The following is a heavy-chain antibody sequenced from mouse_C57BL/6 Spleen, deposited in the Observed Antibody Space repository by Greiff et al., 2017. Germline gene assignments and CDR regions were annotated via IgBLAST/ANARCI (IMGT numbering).Heavy chain of an antibody. CDR1: GFTFSDYG. CDR3: ARNYGRVYYYAMDY. CDR2: ISSGSSTI. Sequence: EVQVVESGGGLVKPGGSLKLSCAASGFTFSDYGMHWVRQAPEKGLEWVAYISSGSSTICYADTVKGRFTIARDNAKNTLFLQMTSLRSEDTAMYYCARNYGRVYYYAMDYWGQGTSVTVAS. J-gene: IGHJ4*01. D-gene: IGHD1-1*01. V-gene: IGHV5-17*01.